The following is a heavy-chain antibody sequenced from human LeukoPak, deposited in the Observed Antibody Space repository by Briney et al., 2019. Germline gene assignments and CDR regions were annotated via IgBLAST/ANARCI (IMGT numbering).Heavy chain of an antibody. J-gene: IGHJ6*03. V-gene: IGHV4-34*01. CDR1: GGSFSGYY. CDR3: ARVTFAVPAAHYYYMDV. D-gene: IGHD2-2*01. CDR2: INHSGST. Sequence: SETLSLTCAVYGGSFSGYYWSWIRQPPGKGLEWIGEINHSGSTNYNPSLKSRVTISVDTSKNQFSLKLSSVTAADTAVYYCARVTFAVPAAHYYYMDVWGKGTTVTVSS.